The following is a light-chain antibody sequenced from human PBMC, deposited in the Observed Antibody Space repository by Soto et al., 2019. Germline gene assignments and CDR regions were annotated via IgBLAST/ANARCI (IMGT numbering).Light chain of an antibody. V-gene: IGKV3-15*01. CDR2: DAS. Sequence: ETVMTQSPATLSVSPGERATLSCRASQSVSSNLAWYQQKPGQAPRLLIYDASTRATGIQARFSGSGSGTDFTPTITGLHYEDFAVYCCHQYNTCPLTFGPGTKWISN. CDR1: QSVSSN. J-gene: IGKJ3*01. CDR3: HQYNTCPLT.